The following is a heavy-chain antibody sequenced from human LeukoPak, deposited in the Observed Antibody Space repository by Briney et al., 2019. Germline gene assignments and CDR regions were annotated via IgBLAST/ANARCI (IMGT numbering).Heavy chain of an antibody. CDR1: GFTFSSYA. J-gene: IGHJ1*01. CDR3: AREPPGGYSSSWYLTTYFQH. CDR2: ISYDGSNK. D-gene: IGHD6-13*01. Sequence: GGSLRLSCAASGFTFSSYAMHWVRQAPGKGLEWVAVISYDGSNKYYADSVKGRFTISRDNSKNTLYLQMNSLRAEDTAVYYCAREPPGGYSSSWYLTTYFQHWGQGTLVTVSS. V-gene: IGHV3-30*04.